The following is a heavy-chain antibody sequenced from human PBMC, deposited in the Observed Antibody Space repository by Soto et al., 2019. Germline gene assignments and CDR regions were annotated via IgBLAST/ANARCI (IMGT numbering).Heavy chain of an antibody. Sequence: GGSLRLSCAASGFTFSSYSMNWVRQAPGKGLEWVSYISSSSTIYYADSVKGRFTISRDNAKNSLYLQMNSLRDEDTAVYYCARGLWFGEFDYFDYWGQGTLVTVSS. D-gene: IGHD3-10*01. CDR2: ISSSSTI. J-gene: IGHJ4*02. CDR1: GFTFSSYS. CDR3: ARGLWFGEFDYFDY. V-gene: IGHV3-48*02.